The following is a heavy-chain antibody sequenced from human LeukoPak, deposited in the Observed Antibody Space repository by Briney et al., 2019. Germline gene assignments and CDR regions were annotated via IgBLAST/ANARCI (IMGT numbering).Heavy chain of an antibody. J-gene: IGHJ4*02. V-gene: IGHV3-23*01. Sequence: GGSLRLSCAASGFTYSNFAMAWVRQAPGKGLEWVSAISQSAGSTYYADSVKGRFTISRDNSKNTLDLQMNCLRTDDTAVYYCAKAYSLTTIVAPAFDFWGQGTLVTVSS. D-gene: IGHD5-12*01. CDR2: ISQSAGST. CDR3: AKAYSLTTIVAPAFDF. CDR1: GFTYSNFA.